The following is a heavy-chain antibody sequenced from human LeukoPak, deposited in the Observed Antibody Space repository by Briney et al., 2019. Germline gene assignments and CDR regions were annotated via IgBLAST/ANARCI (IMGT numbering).Heavy chain of an antibody. CDR2: INHSGST. J-gene: IGHJ4*02. Sequence: PSETLSLTCAVYGGSFSGYYWSWIRQPPGKGLEWIGEINHSGSTNYNPSLKSRVTISVDTSKNQFSLKLNSVTAADTAVYYCASRYYYDSSALYYFDYWGQGTLVTVSS. V-gene: IGHV4-34*01. D-gene: IGHD3-22*01. CDR3: ASRYYYDSSALYYFDY. CDR1: GGSFSGYY.